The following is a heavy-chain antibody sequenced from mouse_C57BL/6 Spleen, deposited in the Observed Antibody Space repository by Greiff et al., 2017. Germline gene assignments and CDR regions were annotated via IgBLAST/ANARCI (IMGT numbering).Heavy chain of an antibody. CDR1: GYSITSGYY. CDR2: ISYDGSN. D-gene: IGHD1-1*01. Sequence: DVQLQESGPGLVKPSQSLSLTCSVTGYSITSGYYWNWIRQFPGNKLEWMGYISYDGSNNYNPSLKNRISITRDTSKNQFFLKLNSVTTEDTATYYCAEIGSTWFAYWGQGTLVTVSA. CDR3: AEIGSTWFAY. V-gene: IGHV3-6*01. J-gene: IGHJ3*01.